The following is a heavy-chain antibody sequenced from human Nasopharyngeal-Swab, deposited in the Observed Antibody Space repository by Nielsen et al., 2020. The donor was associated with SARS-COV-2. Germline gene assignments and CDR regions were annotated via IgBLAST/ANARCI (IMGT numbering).Heavy chain of an antibody. CDR3: AREEGITIFGVPIGFGYYGMDV. D-gene: IGHD3-3*01. Sequence: ASVKVSCKASGYTFTSYAMNWVRQAPGQGLEWMGWINTNTGNPTYAQGFTGRFVFSLDTSVSTAYLQISSLKAEDTAAYYCAREEGITIFGVPIGFGYYGMDVWGQGTTVTVSS. J-gene: IGHJ6*02. CDR1: GYTFTSYA. CDR2: INTNTGNP. V-gene: IGHV7-4-1*02.